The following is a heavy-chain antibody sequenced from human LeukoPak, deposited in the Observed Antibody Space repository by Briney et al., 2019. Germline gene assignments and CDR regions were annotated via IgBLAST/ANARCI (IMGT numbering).Heavy chain of an antibody. CDR2: ISAYNVNT. CDR3: AREETVTTGIGYYYYGMDV. Sequence: SVKVSCKASGYTFTSYGISWVRQAPGQGLEWMGWISAYNVNTNYAQKLQGRVTMTTDTSTSTAYMELRSLRSDDTAVYYCAREETVTTGIGYYYYGMDVWGQGTTVTVSS. J-gene: IGHJ6*02. V-gene: IGHV1-18*01. D-gene: IGHD4-17*01. CDR1: GYTFTSYG.